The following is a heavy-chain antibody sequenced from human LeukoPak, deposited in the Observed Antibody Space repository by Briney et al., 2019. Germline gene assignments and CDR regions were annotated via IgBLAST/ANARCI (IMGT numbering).Heavy chain of an antibody. D-gene: IGHD1-26*01. V-gene: IGHV1-3*01. CDR1: GYGFMNYA. Sequence: VASVKVSCKTSGYGFMNYAVQWVRQAPGERLEWMGWVNAGNGDTRYSPEFQGRVTIARDTSASTVCMELSSLTSADTATYYCARGRWVGTTQAYYLDFWGQGTLVTVSS. J-gene: IGHJ4*02. CDR3: ARGRWVGTTQAYYLDF. CDR2: VNAGNGDT.